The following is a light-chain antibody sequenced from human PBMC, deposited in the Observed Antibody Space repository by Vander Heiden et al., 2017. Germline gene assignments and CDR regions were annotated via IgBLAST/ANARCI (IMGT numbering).Light chain of an antibody. CDR2: AAS. CDR3: QQYYSYPFT. J-gene: IGKJ3*01. V-gene: IGKV1-8*01. CDR1: QGISSY. Sequence: AIRITQSPSSLSASTGDRVTITCRARQGISSYLAWYQQQPGTAPKLLIYAASTLQSGVPSRFSGSGSGTDFTLTISCLQSEDFATYYCQQYYSYPFTFGPGTKVDIK.